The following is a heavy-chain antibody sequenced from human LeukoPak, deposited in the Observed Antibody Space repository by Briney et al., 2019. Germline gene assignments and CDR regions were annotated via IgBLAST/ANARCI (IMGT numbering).Heavy chain of an antibody. V-gene: IGHV3-23*01. CDR2: ISGSGGST. J-gene: IGHJ4*02. CDR3: AKFRYCSSTSCYAGSVY. CDR1: GFTFSSYS. D-gene: IGHD2-2*01. Sequence: PGGSLRLSCAASGFTFSSYSMNWVRQAPGKGLEWVSAISGSGGSTYYADSVKGRFTISRDNSKNTLYLQMNSLRAEDTAVYYCAKFRYCSSTSCYAGSVYWGQGTLVTVSS.